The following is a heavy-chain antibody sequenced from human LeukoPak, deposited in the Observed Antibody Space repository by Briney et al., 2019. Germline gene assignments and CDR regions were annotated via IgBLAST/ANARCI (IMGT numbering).Heavy chain of an antibody. CDR1: GFSFSIYA. D-gene: IGHD6-19*01. V-gene: IGHV3-30-3*01. J-gene: IGHJ4*02. CDR3: AKDKSIAVAGTSDYFDY. Sequence: PGGSLRLSCAASGFSFSIYAMHWVRQAPGKGLEGVAAISNDGNNKYHADSVRGRFTVSRDNSKNTLYLQMNSLRPEDTAVYYCAKDKSIAVAGTSDYFDYWGQGTLVTVSS. CDR2: ISNDGNNK.